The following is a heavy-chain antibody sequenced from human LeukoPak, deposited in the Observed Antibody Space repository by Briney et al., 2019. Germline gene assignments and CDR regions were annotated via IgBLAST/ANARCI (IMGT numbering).Heavy chain of an antibody. CDR2: IYHSGST. Sequence: SETLSLTCTVSGGSISSGGYYWSWIRQPPGTGLEWIGYIYHSGSTYYNPSLKSRVTISVDRSKNQFSLKLSSVTAADTAVYYCARGSVGATDFDYWGQGTLVTVSS. CDR3: ARGSVGATDFDY. V-gene: IGHV4-30-2*01. D-gene: IGHD1-26*01. J-gene: IGHJ4*02. CDR1: GGSISSGGYY.